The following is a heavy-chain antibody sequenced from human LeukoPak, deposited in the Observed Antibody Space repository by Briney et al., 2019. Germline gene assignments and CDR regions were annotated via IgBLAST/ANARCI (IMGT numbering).Heavy chain of an antibody. CDR1: GYTFTSYA. Sequence: ASVKVSCKASGYTFTSYAMHWVRQAPGQRLEWIGWINAGNGNTKYSQKFQGRVTITRDTSASTAYMELSSLRSEDTAVYYCARGAGYSSGWYHIWGQGTMVTVSS. CDR3: ARGAGYSSGWYHI. D-gene: IGHD6-19*01. J-gene: IGHJ3*02. CDR2: INAGNGNT. V-gene: IGHV1-3*01.